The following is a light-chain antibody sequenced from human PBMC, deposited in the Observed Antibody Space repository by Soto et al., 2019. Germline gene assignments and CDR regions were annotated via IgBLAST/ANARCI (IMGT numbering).Light chain of an antibody. V-gene: IGKV3-20*01. CDR2: GAS. Sequence: EIVLTQSPGTLSLSPGERATLSCRASQSVSSSYLAWYQQKPGQAPRLLIYGASSRATGIPDRFSGSGSGTDFTLTISRLEPEVSAVYYCQQYGSSPYTFGQGTKLEIK. CDR1: QSVSSSY. J-gene: IGKJ2*01. CDR3: QQYGSSPYT.